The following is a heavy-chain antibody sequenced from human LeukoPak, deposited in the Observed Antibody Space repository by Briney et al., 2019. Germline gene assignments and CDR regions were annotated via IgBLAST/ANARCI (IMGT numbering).Heavy chain of an antibody. CDR3: VRDGYGSGKGFFDY. Sequence: GASVKVSCKASGYTFTSYGFSWMRQAPGQGLEWMGWISAYDGNTNSPQKLQGRVIMTTDTSTNTAYMELRSLISDDTAVYYCVRDGYGSGKGFFDYWGQGSLVTVSS. CDR1: GYTFTSYG. V-gene: IGHV1-18*01. J-gene: IGHJ4*02. CDR2: ISAYDGNT. D-gene: IGHD3-10*01.